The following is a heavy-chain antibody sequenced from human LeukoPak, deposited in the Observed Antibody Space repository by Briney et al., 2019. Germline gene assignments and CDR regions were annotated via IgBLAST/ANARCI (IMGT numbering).Heavy chain of an antibody. CDR2: IYSGGGT. D-gene: IGHD1-7*01. CDR1: GFTVSNTY. Sequence: QPGGSLRLSCAASGFTVSNTYMSWVRQAPGKGLEWVSLIYSGGGTYSADSVKGRFTISRDNAKNSLYLQMNSLRAEDTALYYCAKGGGGITGTTSADYWGQGTLVTVSS. J-gene: IGHJ4*02. CDR3: AKGGGGITGTTSADY. V-gene: IGHV3-53*05.